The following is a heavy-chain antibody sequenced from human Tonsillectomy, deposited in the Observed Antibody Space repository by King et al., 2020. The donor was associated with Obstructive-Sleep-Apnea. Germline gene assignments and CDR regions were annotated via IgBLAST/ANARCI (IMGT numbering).Heavy chain of an antibody. CDR1: GFTFDDYA. CDR2: ISWNSDSI. Sequence: VQLVESGGGLVQPGRSLRLSCAASGFTFDDYAMHWVRQAPGKGLEWVSGISWNSDSINYADSVKGRFTISRDNAKNSLYLQMNSLRTEDTALYYCAKYTTPHVFYYFDYWGQGTLVTVSS. D-gene: IGHD2-15*01. V-gene: IGHV3-9*01. J-gene: IGHJ4*02. CDR3: AKYTTPHVFYYFDY.